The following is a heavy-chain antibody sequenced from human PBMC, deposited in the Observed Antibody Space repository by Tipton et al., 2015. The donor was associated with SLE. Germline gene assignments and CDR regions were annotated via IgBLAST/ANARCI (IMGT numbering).Heavy chain of an antibody. CDR3: ALWPITIFGVVAYY. V-gene: IGHV1-18*01. CDR2: ISAYNGNT. Sequence: QVQLVQSGSELKKPGASVKVSCKASGYTFTSYTINWVRQAPGRGLEWLGWISAYNGNTNYAQKLQGRVTMTTDTSTSTAYMELRSLRSDDTAVYYCALWPITIFGVVAYYWGQGTLVTVSS. CDR1: GYTFTSYT. D-gene: IGHD3-3*01. J-gene: IGHJ4*02.